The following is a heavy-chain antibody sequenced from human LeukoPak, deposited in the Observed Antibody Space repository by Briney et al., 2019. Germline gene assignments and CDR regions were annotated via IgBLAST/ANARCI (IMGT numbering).Heavy chain of an antibody. V-gene: IGHV1-69*13. J-gene: IGHJ6*02. CDR1: GGTFSSYA. Sequence: ASVKVSCKASGGTFSSYAISWVRQAPGQGLEWMGGIIPIFGTANYAQKFQGRVTITADESTSTAYMELSSLRSEDTAVYYCARRTTASPGLLLHYYYYGMDVWGQGTTATVSS. CDR2: IIPIFGTA. CDR3: ARRTTASPGLLLHYYYYGMDV. D-gene: IGHD3-22*01.